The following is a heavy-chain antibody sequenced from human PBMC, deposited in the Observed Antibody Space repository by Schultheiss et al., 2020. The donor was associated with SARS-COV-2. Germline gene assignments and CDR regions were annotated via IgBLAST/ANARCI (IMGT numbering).Heavy chain of an antibody. CDR1: GGSISSGGYY. J-gene: IGHJ4*02. Sequence: SQTLSLTCTVSGGSISSGGYYWSWIRQHPGKGLEWIGYIYYSGRTYYNPSLKSRVTISVDTSKNQFSLKLSSVTAADTAVYYCAREGLSGEIDYWGQGTLVTVSS. CDR2: IYYSGRT. D-gene: IGHD2/OR15-2a*01. CDR3: AREGLSGEIDY. V-gene: IGHV4-31*03.